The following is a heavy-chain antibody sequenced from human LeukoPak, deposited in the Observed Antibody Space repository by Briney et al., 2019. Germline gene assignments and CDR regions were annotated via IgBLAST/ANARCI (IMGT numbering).Heavy chain of an antibody. Sequence: SETLSLTCTISGGSISSYYWSWIRQPPGKGLEWIGYIYYSGRTNYNPSLESRVTISVDTSKNQFSLKLSSVTAADTAVYYCARGRYSSSWSTSKAMLDYWGQGTLVTVSS. CDR3: ARGRYSSSWSTSKAMLDY. CDR1: GGSISSYY. V-gene: IGHV4-59*12. CDR2: IYYSGRT. D-gene: IGHD6-13*01. J-gene: IGHJ4*02.